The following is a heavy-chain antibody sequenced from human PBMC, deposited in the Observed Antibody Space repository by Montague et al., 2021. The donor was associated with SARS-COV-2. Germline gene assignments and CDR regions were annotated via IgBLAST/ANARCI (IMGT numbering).Heavy chain of an antibody. CDR2: VFYTGLN. CDR1: RGSFNNYY. CDR3: ARGLRANLDY. Sequence: SETLSLTCTVSRGSFNNYYWNWIRQSPDKGLEWIGFVFYTGLNKYNPSLESRVTMSLDTSGNQFSLRLTSVTAADTAVYFCARGLRANLDYWGQGILVTV. V-gene: IGHV4-59*01. J-gene: IGHJ4*02. D-gene: IGHD1-26*01.